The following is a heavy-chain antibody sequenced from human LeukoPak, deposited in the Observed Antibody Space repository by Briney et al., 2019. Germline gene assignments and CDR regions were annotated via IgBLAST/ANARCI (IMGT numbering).Heavy chain of an antibody. Sequence: KPSETLSLTCTVSGGSVRSYYWSWIRQPPGEGLEWIAYIHNTGSTNYNPSLKSRVTISLDTSKNEFFLKLTSVAAGDTAVYYCVRDWEGFNFDIWGQGTMVTVSS. J-gene: IGHJ3*02. D-gene: IGHD1-26*01. CDR2: IHNTGST. CDR3: VRDWEGFNFDI. V-gene: IGHV4-59*02. CDR1: GGSVRSYY.